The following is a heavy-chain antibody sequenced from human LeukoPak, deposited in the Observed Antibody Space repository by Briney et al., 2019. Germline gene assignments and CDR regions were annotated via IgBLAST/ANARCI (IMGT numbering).Heavy chain of an antibody. CDR1: GFTFSSYA. J-gene: IGHJ5*02. V-gene: IGHV3-23*01. D-gene: IGHD3-22*01. CDR3: AKDSGYDSSGYNWFGP. CDR2: ISGSGGST. Sequence: GGSLRLSCAASGFTFSSYAMSWVRQAPGKGLEWVSAISGSGGSTYYADSVKGRFTISRDNSKNTLYLQMNSLRAEDTAVYYCAKDSGYDSSGYNWFGPWGQGTLVTVSS.